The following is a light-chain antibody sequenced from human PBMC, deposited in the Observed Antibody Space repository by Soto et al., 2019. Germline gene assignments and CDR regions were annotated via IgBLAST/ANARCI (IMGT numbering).Light chain of an antibody. CDR1: QSVSSY. J-gene: IGKJ1*01. V-gene: IGKV3-11*01. CDR3: QQRSNLPPPT. CDR2: DAS. Sequence: IVLTQSPATLSLSTGERATLSCRASQSVSSYLAWYQQKPGQAPRLLIYDASNRATGIPARFRGRGSGSDFPLTISSLVPEDFSVYSCQQRSNLPPPTFGQGTKVEIK.